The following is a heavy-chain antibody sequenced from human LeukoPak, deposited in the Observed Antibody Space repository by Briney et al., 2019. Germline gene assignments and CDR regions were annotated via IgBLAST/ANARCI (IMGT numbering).Heavy chain of an antibody. J-gene: IGHJ6*03. CDR1: GGTFSSYA. D-gene: IGHD3-3*01. Sequence: ASVKVSCKASGGTFSSYAISWVRQAPGQGLEWMGGISAYDGNTNYAQKLQGRVTMTTDTSTSTAYMELRSLRSEDTAVYYCATRGFLEWYYMDVWGKGTTVTVSS. CDR2: ISAYDGNT. V-gene: IGHV1-18*01. CDR3: ATRGFLEWYYMDV.